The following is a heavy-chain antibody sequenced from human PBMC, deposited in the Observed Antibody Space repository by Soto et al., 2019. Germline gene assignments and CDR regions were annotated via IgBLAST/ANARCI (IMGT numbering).Heavy chain of an antibody. CDR2: ISSSSSYI. CDR1: GFTFSSYS. CDR3: ASRMDIGLMVYAMGGYYMDV. D-gene: IGHD2-8*01. V-gene: IGHV3-21*01. J-gene: IGHJ6*03. Sequence: PGGSLRLSCAASGFTFSSYSMNWVRQAPGKGLEWVSSISSSSSYIYYADSVKGRFTISRDNAKNSLYLQMNSLRAEDTAVYYCASRMDIGLMVYAMGGYYMDVWGKGTTVTVSS.